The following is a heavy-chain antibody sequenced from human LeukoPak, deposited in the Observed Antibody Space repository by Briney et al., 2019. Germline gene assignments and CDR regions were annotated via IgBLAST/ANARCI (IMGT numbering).Heavy chain of an antibody. CDR3: AKDRNAWPTNFDS. CDR1: GFTFSTYA. V-gene: IGHV3-23*01. CDR2: ISSSGGTT. D-gene: IGHD5-24*01. Sequence: GGSLRLSCAASGFTFSTYAVNWVRQAPGKGLEGVSAISSSGGTTYYADSVKGRFSISRDNSKNTLYLRMNSLSAEDTAIYPCAKDRNAWPTNFDSWGQGTLVTVSA. J-gene: IGHJ4*02.